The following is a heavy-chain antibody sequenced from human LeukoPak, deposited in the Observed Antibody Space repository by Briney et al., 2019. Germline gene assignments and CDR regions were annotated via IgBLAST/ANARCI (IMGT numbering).Heavy chain of an antibody. Sequence: PSETLSLTCSVSGGSLNGYDCNWIRQPPGKGLEWIGELYYGGSANYNPSLKGRVTISLDTSKNQFSLNMRSLTAADTAVYYCATYAGGQGGRGNWGQGTLVTVSS. CDR2: LYYGGSA. CDR3: ATYAGGQGGRGN. CDR1: GGSLNGYD. V-gene: IGHV4-59*08. D-gene: IGHD2-2*01. J-gene: IGHJ4*02.